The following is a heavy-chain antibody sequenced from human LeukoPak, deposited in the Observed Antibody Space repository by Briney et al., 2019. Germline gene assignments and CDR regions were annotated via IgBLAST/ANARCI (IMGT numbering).Heavy chain of an antibody. CDR1: GYTFTGYY. CDR3: ARDLLGWRGKYFDP. CDR2: INPNSGGT. D-gene: IGHD2-15*01. V-gene: IGHV1-2*02. Sequence: ASVKVSGKASGYTFTGYYMHWVRQAPGQGLEWMGWINPNSGGTNYAQKFQGRVTMTRDTSISTAYMELSRLRSDDTAVYYCARDLLGWRGKYFDPWGQGTLVTVSS. J-gene: IGHJ5*02.